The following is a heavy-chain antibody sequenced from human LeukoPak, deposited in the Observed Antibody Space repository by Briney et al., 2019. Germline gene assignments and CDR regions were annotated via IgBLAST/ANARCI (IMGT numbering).Heavy chain of an antibody. Sequence: GGSLRLSCAASGFTFSSYAMSWVRQAPGKGLEWVSAIRCSGGSTYYADSVKGRFTLPRDNSKNTLYMQMNSLRAEDTAVYYCAELGITMIGGVWGKGTTVTISS. CDR2: IRCSGGST. V-gene: IGHV3-23*01. J-gene: IGHJ6*04. CDR1: GFTFSSYA. D-gene: IGHD3-10*02. CDR3: AELGITMIGGV.